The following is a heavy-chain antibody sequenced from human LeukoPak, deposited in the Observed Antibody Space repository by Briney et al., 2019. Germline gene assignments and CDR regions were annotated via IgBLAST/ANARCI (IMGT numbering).Heavy chain of an antibody. V-gene: IGHV3-23*01. Sequence: GGSLRLSCAVSGITLSDYGLSWVRPAPGKGLEWVAGISDTGGSTNYAESVKGRFNISRDNPKNTLYLQMNSLRAEDTAVYYCAKAPRGVAVNNCFDPWGQGTLVTVSS. CDR1: GITLSDYG. D-gene: IGHD2-15*01. J-gene: IGHJ5*02. CDR2: ISDTGGST. CDR3: AKAPRGVAVNNCFDP.